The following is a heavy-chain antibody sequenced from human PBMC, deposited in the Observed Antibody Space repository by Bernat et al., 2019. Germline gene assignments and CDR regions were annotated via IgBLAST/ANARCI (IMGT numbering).Heavy chain of an antibody. D-gene: IGHD4-17*01. CDR1: GFTFSSYG. CDR2: VWYDGSNK. J-gene: IGHJ4*02. V-gene: IGHV3-33*01. Sequence: QVQLVESGGGVVQPGRSLRLSCAASGFTFSSYGMHWVRQAPGKGLEWVAVVWYDGSNKYYADSVKGRFTISRDNSKNTLYLQMNSLRAEDTAVYYCERDIRRGTTVTPYDCWGQGTLVTVSS. CDR3: ERDIRRGTTVTPYDC.